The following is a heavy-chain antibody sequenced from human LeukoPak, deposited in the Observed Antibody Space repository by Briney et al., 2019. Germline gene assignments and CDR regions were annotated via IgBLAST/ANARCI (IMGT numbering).Heavy chain of an antibody. Sequence: GGSLRLSCAASEFTVSSNYMSWVRQAPGKGLEWVSSISSSSSYIYYADSVKGRFTISRDNAKNSLYLQMNSLRAEDTAVYYCARVRQWLVRGAFDIWGQGTMVTVSS. CDR2: ISSSSSYI. D-gene: IGHD6-19*01. V-gene: IGHV3-21*01. J-gene: IGHJ3*02. CDR3: ARVRQWLVRGAFDI. CDR1: EFTVSSNY.